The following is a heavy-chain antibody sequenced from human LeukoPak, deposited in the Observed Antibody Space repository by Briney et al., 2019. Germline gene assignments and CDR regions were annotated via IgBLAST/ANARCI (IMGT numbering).Heavy chain of an antibody. CDR3: ARDMIVVVMGDAFDI. Sequence: GGSLRLSCVASGFTFSSYRMSWVRQAPGKGLVWVANIIQDGSAKNYVDSVQGRFTISRDNAKNSLYLQMNSLRAEDTAVYYCARDMIVVVMGDAFDIWGQGTMVTVSS. J-gene: IGHJ3*02. V-gene: IGHV3-7*01. CDR1: GFTFSSYR. D-gene: IGHD3-22*01. CDR2: IIQDGSAK.